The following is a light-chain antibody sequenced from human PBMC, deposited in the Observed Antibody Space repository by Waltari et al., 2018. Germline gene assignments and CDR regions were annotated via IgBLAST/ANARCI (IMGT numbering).Light chain of an antibody. V-gene: IGLV2-14*03. Sequence: QSALTQPASVSGSPGHPITLSCTGTSSDVGGFNYVSWYQHHPGKAPKLMIYDVSNRPSGVSNRFSGSKSGNTASLTISGLQAEDEADYYCSSYISSSTLELFGGGTSLTVL. CDR3: SSYISSSTLEL. J-gene: IGLJ2*01. CDR2: DVS. CDR1: SSDVGGFNY.